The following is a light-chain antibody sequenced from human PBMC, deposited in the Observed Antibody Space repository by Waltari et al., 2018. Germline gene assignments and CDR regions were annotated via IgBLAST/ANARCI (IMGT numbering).Light chain of an antibody. J-gene: IGKJ4*01. CDR3: LQDYTFPLT. Sequence: IQTTPPPSPLSAPVEDAAPSTCRASENIKNDLGWYQQKPGKAPNLLIFAASSLQSGVPSRFSASGSGTDFTLTISSLQPEDFATYYCLQDYTFPLTFGGGTKVDI. CDR1: ENIKND. CDR2: AAS. V-gene: IGKV1-6*01.